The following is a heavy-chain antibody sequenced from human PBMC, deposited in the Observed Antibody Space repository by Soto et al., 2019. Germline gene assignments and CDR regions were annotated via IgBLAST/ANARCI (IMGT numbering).Heavy chain of an antibody. D-gene: IGHD3-22*01. CDR3: ARVGYYDSSGSRNYHYYGMTV. V-gene: IGHV1-3*01. CDR2: INAGNGNT. J-gene: IGHJ6*02. CDR1: GYTFTSYD. Sequence: ASVKVSCKASGYTFTSYDMQWVRQAPGQRLEWMGWINAGNGNTKYSQKFQGRVTITRDTSARTAYMEVRSLRSDVTAVYYCARVGYYDSSGSRNYHYYGMTVWGQGTTVTVSS.